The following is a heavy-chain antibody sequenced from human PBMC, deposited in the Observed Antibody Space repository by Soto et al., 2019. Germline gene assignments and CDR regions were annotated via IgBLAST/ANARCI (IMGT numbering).Heavy chain of an antibody. CDR3: AQFRANGIITRDY. J-gene: IGHJ4*02. Sequence: QITLKESGPTLVKSTQTLTLTCTFSGFSLSTRGVGVAWIRQPPGKALEWLTLIYWDDEKHYSPSLKSRITITKDTSKNQVVLTMTNLEPVDTATYYCAQFRANGIITRDYWGQGTLVTVSS. V-gene: IGHV2-5*02. D-gene: IGHD2-2*01. CDR1: GFSLSTRGVG. CDR2: IYWDDEK.